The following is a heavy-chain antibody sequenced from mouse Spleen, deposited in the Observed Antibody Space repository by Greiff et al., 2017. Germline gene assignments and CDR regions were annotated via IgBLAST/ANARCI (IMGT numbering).Heavy chain of an antibody. D-gene: IGHD2-4*01. CDR3: ARTDYDYPLDY. CDR2: IYPGSGST. V-gene: IGHV1-55*01. J-gene: IGHJ2*01. CDR1: GYTFTSYW. Sequence: QVQLQQPGAELVKPEASVKMSCKASGYTFTSYWITWVKQRPGQGLEWIGDIYPGSGSTNYNEKFKSKATLTVDTSSSTAYMQLSSLTSEDSAVYYCARTDYDYPLDYWGQGTTLTVSS.